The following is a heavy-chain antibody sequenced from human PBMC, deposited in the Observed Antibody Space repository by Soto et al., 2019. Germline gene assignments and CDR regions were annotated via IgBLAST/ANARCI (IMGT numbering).Heavy chain of an antibody. CDR2: ISSSSSYI. CDR3: ARDISDYYGSGSYLRPRTFDP. D-gene: IGHD3-10*01. CDR1: GFTFSSYS. J-gene: IGHJ5*02. Sequence: EVQLVESGGGLVKPGGSLRLSCAASGFTFSSYSMNWVRQAPGKGLEWVSSISSSSSYIYYADSVKGRFTIPRDNAKNSLYLQMNILRAEDTAVYYCARDISDYYGSGSYLRPRTFDPWGQGTLVTVSS. V-gene: IGHV3-21*01.